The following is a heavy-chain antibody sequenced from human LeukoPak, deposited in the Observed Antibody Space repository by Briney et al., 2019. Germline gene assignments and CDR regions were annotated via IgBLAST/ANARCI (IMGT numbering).Heavy chain of an antibody. CDR1: GFSFSSYW. J-gene: IGHJ5*02. CDR2: IKQDGSEK. D-gene: IGHD6-13*01. CDR3: ARRYSSSWSGFDP. V-gene: IGHV3-7*04. Sequence: AGGSLRLSCAASGFSFSSYWMSWVRQAPGKGLEWVANIKQDGSEKYYVDSVKGRFTISRDNAKNSLYLQRNSLRAEDTAVYYCARRYSSSWSGFDPWGQGTLVTVSS.